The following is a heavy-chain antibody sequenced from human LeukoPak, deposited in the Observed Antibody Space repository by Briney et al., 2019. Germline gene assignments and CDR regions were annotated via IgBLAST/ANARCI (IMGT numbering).Heavy chain of an antibody. V-gene: IGHV1-24*01. Sequence: ASVKVSCKVSGYTLTELSMHWVRQAPGKGLEWMGGFDPEDGETIYAQKFQGRVTMTEDTSTDTAYMELSSLRSEDTAVYYCAMKRSSGSHYLGWFDPWGQGTLVTVSS. J-gene: IGHJ5*02. CDR2: FDPEDGET. CDR1: GYTLTELS. D-gene: IGHD1-26*01. CDR3: AMKRSSGSHYLGWFDP.